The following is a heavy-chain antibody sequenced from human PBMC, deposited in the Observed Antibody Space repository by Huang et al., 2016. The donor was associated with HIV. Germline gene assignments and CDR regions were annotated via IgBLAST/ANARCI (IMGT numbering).Heavy chain of an antibody. D-gene: IGHD5-12*01. CDR2: VVNYGGA. Sequence: QVQLQQWGAGLLKPSETLSLTCAVYGGSFNGYYWTWIRQPPGKRLRWIGEVVNYGGANYKSFLKGLVSMSVDTAKNQFFLRLTSVTAADAAVYYCARGGRGRSGYAYTGYFDPWGQGILVTVSS. J-gene: IGHJ5*02. V-gene: IGHV4-34*02. CDR1: GGSFNGYY. CDR3: ARGGRGRSGYAYTGYFDP.